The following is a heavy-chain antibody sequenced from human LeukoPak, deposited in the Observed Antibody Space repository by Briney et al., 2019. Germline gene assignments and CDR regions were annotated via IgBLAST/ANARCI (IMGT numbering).Heavy chain of an antibody. V-gene: IGHV3-74*01. CDR2: VKSDGITT. CDR3: TTGPSYGYEY. D-gene: IGHD5-18*01. J-gene: IGHJ4*02. Sequence: PGGSLRLSCAASGFTFSSYSMNWVRQAPGKGLVWVSLVKSDGITTIYADSVKGRFTISRDNAKNTLYLQMNSLRAEDTAVYYCTTGPSYGYEYWDQGTLVTVSS. CDR1: GFTFSSYS.